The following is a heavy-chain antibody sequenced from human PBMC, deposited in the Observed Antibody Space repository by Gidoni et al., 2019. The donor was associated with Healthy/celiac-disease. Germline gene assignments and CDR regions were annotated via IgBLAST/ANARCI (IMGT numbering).Heavy chain of an antibody. Sequence: PSFQGHVTISADKSISTAYLQWSSLKASDTAMYYCARLPIAARLALSIDYWGQGTLVTVSS. V-gene: IGHV5-10-1*01. CDR3: ARLPIAARLALSIDY. J-gene: IGHJ4*02. D-gene: IGHD6-6*01.